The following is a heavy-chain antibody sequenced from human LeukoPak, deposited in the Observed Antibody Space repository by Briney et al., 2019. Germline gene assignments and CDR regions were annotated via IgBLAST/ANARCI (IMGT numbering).Heavy chain of an antibody. J-gene: IGHJ4*02. V-gene: IGHV4-34*01. CDR1: GGSFSGYY. D-gene: IGHD6-19*01. Sequence: SETLSLTCAVYGGSFSGYYWSWIRQPPGKGLEWIGEINHSGSTNYNPSLKSRVTISVDTSKNQFSLKLSSVTAADTAVYYCARSRGGSSVAGYGDWGQGTLVTVSS. CDR2: INHSGST. CDR3: ARSRGGSSVAGYGD.